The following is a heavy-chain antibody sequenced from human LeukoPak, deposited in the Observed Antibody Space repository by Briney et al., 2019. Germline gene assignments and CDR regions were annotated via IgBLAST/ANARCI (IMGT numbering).Heavy chain of an antibody. Sequence: SETLSLTCTVSGGSISSYYWSWIRQPAGKGLEWMGRIYTSGTTNSTPSLKSRATMSVDTSKNQFSLKLSSVTAADTAVYYCARDQELRFLEWSDYYYYMDVWGKGTTVTVSS. CDR1: GGSISSYY. J-gene: IGHJ6*03. D-gene: IGHD3-3*01. CDR2: IYTSGTT. CDR3: ARDQELRFLEWSDYYYYMDV. V-gene: IGHV4-4*07.